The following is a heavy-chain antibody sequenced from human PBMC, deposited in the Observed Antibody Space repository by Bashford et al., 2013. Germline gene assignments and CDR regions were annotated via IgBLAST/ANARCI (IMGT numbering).Heavy chain of an antibody. Sequence: ASVKVSCKASGHTFTSDYMHWVRQAPGQGLEWMGIINPSGGSTSYAQKFQGRVTMTRDTSTGTVYMELSSLRSEDTAVYYCARTAYDSSGYHSFDYWGQGPWSPSPQ. J-gene: IGHJ4*02. V-gene: IGHV1-46*01. CDR3: ARTAYDSSGYHSFDY. CDR1: GHTFTSDY. D-gene: IGHD3-22*01. CDR2: INPSGGST.